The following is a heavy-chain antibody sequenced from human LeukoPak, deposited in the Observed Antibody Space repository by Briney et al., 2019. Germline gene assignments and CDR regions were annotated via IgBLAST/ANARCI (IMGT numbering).Heavy chain of an antibody. Sequence: SETLSLTCTVSGGPISSYYWSWIRQPPGKGLEWIGYIYYSGSTNYNPSLKSRVTISVDTSKNQFSLKLSSVTAADTAVYYCARDMYYYDSSGYTRDWFDPWGQGTLVTVSS. CDR2: IYYSGST. CDR1: GGPISSYY. D-gene: IGHD3-22*01. V-gene: IGHV4-59*01. CDR3: ARDMYYYDSSGYTRDWFDP. J-gene: IGHJ5*02.